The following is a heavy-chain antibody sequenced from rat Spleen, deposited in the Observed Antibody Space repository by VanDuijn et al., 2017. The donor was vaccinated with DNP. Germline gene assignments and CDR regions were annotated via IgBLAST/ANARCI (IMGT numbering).Heavy chain of an antibody. CDR2: ISPSGITT. V-gene: IGHV5-19*01. CDR3: ATPPYYESNHY. Sequence: EVQLVESGGGLVQPGRSLKLSCAASGFIFSNYDMAWVRQAPTKGLEWVASISPSGITTYYRDSVKGRFTISRDNAKSTLYLQMDSLRSEDTATYYCATPPYYESNHYWGQGVMVTVSS. D-gene: IGHD1-9*01. J-gene: IGHJ2*01. CDR1: GFIFSNYD.